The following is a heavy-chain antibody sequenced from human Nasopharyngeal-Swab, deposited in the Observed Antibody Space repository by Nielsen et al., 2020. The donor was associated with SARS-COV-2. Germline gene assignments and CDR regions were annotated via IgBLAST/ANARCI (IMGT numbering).Heavy chain of an antibody. CDR3: AKGGGTTGTVGLDI. Sequence: GESLKIFCAASGFTFSSYDMDWVRQAPGKGLEWVAVISYDGSNKYYADSVKGRFTISRDNSKNTLYLQMNSLRAEDTAVYYCAKGGGTTGTVGLDIWGQGTMVTVSS. CDR2: ISYDGSNK. D-gene: IGHD1-1*01. J-gene: IGHJ3*02. V-gene: IGHV3-30*18. CDR1: GFTFSSYD.